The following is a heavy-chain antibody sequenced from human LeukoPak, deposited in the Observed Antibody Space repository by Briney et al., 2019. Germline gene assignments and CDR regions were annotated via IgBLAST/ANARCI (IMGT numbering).Heavy chain of an antibody. CDR3: AKSGGYGLIDY. CDR2: INHSGST. CDR1: GGSFSGYY. Sequence: SETLSLTCAVYGGSFSGYYWSWIRQSPGKGLEWIGEINHSGSTNYNPSLKSRVTISVDTSKNQFSLRLNSVTAADTAMYYCAKSGGYGLIDYWGQGTRVTVSS. V-gene: IGHV4-34*01. J-gene: IGHJ4*02. D-gene: IGHD1-26*01.